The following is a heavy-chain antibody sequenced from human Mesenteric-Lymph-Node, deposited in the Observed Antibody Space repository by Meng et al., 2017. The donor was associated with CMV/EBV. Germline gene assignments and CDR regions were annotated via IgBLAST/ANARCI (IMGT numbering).Heavy chain of an antibody. CDR3: ARANTDSSGYYYFDY. J-gene: IGHJ4*02. Sequence: GGSISSGGYYWSWLRQHPGKGLEWIGYIYYSGSTYYNPSLKSRVTISVDTSKNQFSLKLSSVTAADTAVYYCARANTDSSGYYYFDYWGQGTLVTVSS. CDR2: IYYSGST. CDR1: GGSISSGGYY. D-gene: IGHD3-22*01. V-gene: IGHV4-31*02.